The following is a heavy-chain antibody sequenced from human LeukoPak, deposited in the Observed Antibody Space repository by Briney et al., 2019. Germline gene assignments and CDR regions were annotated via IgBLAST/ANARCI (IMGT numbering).Heavy chain of an antibody. CDR2: IYPGDSDT. J-gene: IGHJ4*02. CDR1: GYSFTSYW. D-gene: IGHD6-19*01. CDR3: ARSRSPGSSGYYDY. Sequence: XESLKISCKGSGYSFTSYWIGWLLQLPGKGLEWMGIIYPGDSDTRYSPSFQGQVTISADKSISTAYLQWSSLKASDTAMYYCARSRSPGSSGYYDYWGQGTLVTVSS. V-gene: IGHV5-51*01.